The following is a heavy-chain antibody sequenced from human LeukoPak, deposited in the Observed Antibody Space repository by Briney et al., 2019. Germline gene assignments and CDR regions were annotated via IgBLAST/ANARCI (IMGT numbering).Heavy chain of an antibody. CDR1: GFTFGDYA. Sequence: GGSLRLSCAASGFTFGDYAMHWVRQAPGKGLEGVSGISWNSGSIVYADSVKGRFTISRDNAKNSLYLQMNSLRAEDTALYYCAKDSFPYPYGSGPTDVNWFDPWGQGTLVTVSS. CDR2: ISWNSGSI. J-gene: IGHJ5*02. V-gene: IGHV3-9*01. D-gene: IGHD3-10*01. CDR3: AKDSFPYPYGSGPTDVNWFDP.